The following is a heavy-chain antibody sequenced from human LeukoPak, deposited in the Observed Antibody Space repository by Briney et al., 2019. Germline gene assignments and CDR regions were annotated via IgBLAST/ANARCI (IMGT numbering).Heavy chain of an antibody. D-gene: IGHD6-6*01. CDR2: INWNGGST. CDR3: AREKCSSPVSDCAFDI. CDR1: GFTFDDYG. J-gene: IGHJ3*02. Sequence: GGSLRLSCAASGFTFDDYGMSWVRQAPGKGLEWVSGINWNGGSTGYADSVKGRFTISRDNAKNSLYLQMNSLRAEDTALYYCAREKCSSPVSDCAFDIWGQGTMVTVSS. V-gene: IGHV3-20*04.